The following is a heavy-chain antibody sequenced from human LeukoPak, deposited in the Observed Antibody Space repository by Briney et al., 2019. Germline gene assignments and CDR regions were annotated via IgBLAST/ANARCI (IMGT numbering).Heavy chain of an antibody. D-gene: IGHD3-22*01. V-gene: IGHV3-23*01. J-gene: IGHJ4*02. CDR2: ISGGSST. CDR3: AKKGGYDSSGYLPLEY. CDR1: GFTFRNYA. Sequence: PGGSLRLSCAASGFTFRNYAMTWVRQAPGKGLEWVSAISGGSSTYFADSAKGRFTISRDNSENTVYLQMNSLRAEDTAVYYCAKKGGYDSSGYLPLEYWGQGTLVTVSS.